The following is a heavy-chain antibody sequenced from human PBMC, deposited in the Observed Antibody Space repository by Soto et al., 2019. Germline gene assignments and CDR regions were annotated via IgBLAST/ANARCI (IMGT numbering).Heavy chain of an antibody. D-gene: IGHD4-17*01. Sequence: QVQLQESGPGLVKPSETLSLTCTVSSGSISHYYWSWIRQPPGKGLEWIGYIYYSGSTNYNPSLTSRVXXSXDXXKNQFSLKLSSVTAADTAVYYCARSGPTVTYRFDSWGQGTLVTVSS. CDR2: IYYSGST. CDR1: SGSISHYY. CDR3: ARSGPTVTYRFDS. J-gene: IGHJ5*01. V-gene: IGHV4-59*01.